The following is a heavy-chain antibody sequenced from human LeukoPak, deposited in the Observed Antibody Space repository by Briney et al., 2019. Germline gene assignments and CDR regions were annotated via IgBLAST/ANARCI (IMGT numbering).Heavy chain of an antibody. CDR3: ARGIMVDSSNYLYYFDY. Sequence: ASVKVSCKASGYTFTDYYIHCVRQAPGQGLEWMGWINPNSGGTNYAQKFQGRVTMTRDTSISTVYMELSRLTSDDTAVYYCARGIMVDSSNYLYYFDYWGQGTLVTVSS. V-gene: IGHV1-2*02. D-gene: IGHD6-13*01. CDR2: INPNSGGT. CDR1: GYTFTDYY. J-gene: IGHJ4*02.